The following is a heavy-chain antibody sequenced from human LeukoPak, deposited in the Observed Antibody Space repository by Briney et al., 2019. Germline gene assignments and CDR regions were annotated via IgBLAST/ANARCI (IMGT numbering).Heavy chain of an antibody. CDR1: QFTFGYYT. CDR3: ARNSSSWYYFDY. Sequence: GGPLRLSCAASQFTFGYYTMNWVRQAPGKGLEWVSSISSSGRFTHYGDAVKGRFTISRDNAKNSLYLQMNSLRADDTAVYYCARNSSSWYYFDYWGQGTLVTVSS. D-gene: IGHD6-13*01. J-gene: IGHJ4*02. CDR2: ISSSGRFT. V-gene: IGHV3-21*01.